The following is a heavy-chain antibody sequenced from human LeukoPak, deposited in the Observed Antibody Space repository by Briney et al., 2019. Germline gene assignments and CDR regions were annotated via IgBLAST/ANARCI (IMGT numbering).Heavy chain of an antibody. D-gene: IGHD3-10*01. V-gene: IGHV4-59*08. CDR3: ARRIPASGVRDV. J-gene: IGHJ6*02. CDR1: GASISSYH. Sequence: KSSETLSLTCTVSGASISSYHWSWIRQPPGKGLEWIGDLFNSGGTSYNASLKSRVTVSVDTSKKQVSLKVTSVTAADTAVYYCARRIPASGVRDVWGQGTTVTVTS. CDR2: LFNSGGT.